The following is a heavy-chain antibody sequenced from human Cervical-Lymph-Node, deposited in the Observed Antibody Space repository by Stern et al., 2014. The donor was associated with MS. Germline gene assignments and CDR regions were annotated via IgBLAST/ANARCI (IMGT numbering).Heavy chain of an antibody. Sequence: QLVQSGADVKKPGESLKISCKASGYSFTNSWIGWVRQMPGKGLEWMGIIHPGNFDTRYSPSFQGQVTISADRSISTAYLQWSSLKASDTAMYYCARLGSYTGYDYDAFDIWGQGTVVTVSS. CDR2: IHPGNFDT. D-gene: IGHD5-12*01. CDR3: ARLGSYTGYDYDAFDI. V-gene: IGHV5-51*03. J-gene: IGHJ3*02. CDR1: GYSFTNSW.